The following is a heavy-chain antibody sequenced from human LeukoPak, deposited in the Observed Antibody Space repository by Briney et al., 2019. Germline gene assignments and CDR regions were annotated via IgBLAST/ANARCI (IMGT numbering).Heavy chain of an antibody. CDR2: IIPIFGTT. CDR1: GDTFINYA. V-gene: IGHV1-69*05. D-gene: IGHD3-10*02. J-gene: IGHJ6*03. Sequence: SVKVSCKASGDTFINYALSWVRQAPGQGLEWMGGIIPIFGTTNYAQKFQGRVTITTDESTSTAYMELSSLRSEDTAVYFCACSRKQYYYYYMDVWGKGTTVTVSS. CDR3: ACSRKQYYYYYMDV.